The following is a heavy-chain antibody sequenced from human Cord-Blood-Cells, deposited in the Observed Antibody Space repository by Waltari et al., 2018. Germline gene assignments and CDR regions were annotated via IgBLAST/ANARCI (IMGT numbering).Heavy chain of an antibody. CDR1: GFTFSSYW. CDR3: ARVGDSSSWYRDWYFDL. Sequence: EVQLVESGGGLVQPGGSLRLSCVASGFTFSSYWMSWVRQAPGKGLEWVANIKQDGSEKYYVDSVKGRFTISRDNAKNSLYLQMNSLRAEDTAVYYCARVGDSSSWYRDWYFDLWGRGTLVTVSS. D-gene: IGHD6-13*01. CDR2: IKQDGSEK. J-gene: IGHJ2*01. V-gene: IGHV3-7*01.